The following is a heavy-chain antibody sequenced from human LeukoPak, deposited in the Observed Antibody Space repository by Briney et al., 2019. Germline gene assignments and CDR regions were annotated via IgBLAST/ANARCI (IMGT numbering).Heavy chain of an antibody. J-gene: IGHJ4*02. CDR2: ISSSSSYI. Sequence: PGGSLRLSCAASEFTFSSFNTYSMNWVRQAPGKGLEWVSSISSSSSYIYYADSVKGRFTISRDNAKNSLYLQMNSLRAEDTAVYYCARESIAVAGAPFDYWGQGTLVTVSS. CDR1: EFTFSSFNTYS. V-gene: IGHV3-21*01. D-gene: IGHD6-19*01. CDR3: ARESIAVAGAPFDY.